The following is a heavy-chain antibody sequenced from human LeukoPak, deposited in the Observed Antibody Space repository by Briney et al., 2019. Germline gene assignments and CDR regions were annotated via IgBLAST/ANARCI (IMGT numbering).Heavy chain of an antibody. D-gene: IGHD3-3*01. J-gene: IGHJ4*02. V-gene: IGHV3-21*01. CDR3: ARDRDTIFGVVIIRGGAFDY. Sequence: PGGSLRLSCAASGITFSSYSMNWVRQAPGKGLEWVSSISSSSSYIYYADSVKGRFTISRDNAKNSLYLQMNSLRAEDTAVYYCARDRDTIFGVVIIRGGAFDYWGQGTLVTVSS. CDR2: ISSSSSYI. CDR1: GITFSSYS.